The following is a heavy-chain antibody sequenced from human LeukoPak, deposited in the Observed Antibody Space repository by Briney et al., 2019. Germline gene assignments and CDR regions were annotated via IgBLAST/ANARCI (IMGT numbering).Heavy chain of an antibody. V-gene: IGHV4-4*07. D-gene: IGHD3-10*01. CDR3: ARLYGSGSYFADYYYGMDV. CDR1: GGSISSYY. CDR2: IYTSGST. J-gene: IGHJ6*02. Sequence: PSETLSLTCTVSGGSISSYYWSWIRQPAGKGLEWIGRIYTSGSTNYNPSLKSRVTMSVDTSKNQFSLKLSSVTAADTAVYYCARLYGSGSYFADYYYGMDVWGQGTTVTVSS.